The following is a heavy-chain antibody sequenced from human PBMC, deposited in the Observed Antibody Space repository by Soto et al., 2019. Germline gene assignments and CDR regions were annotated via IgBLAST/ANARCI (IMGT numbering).Heavy chain of an antibody. D-gene: IGHD3-22*01. CDR2: INNSEST. CDR3: ARGRIQYYDRSGYSP. Sequence: QVQLQQWGAGLLKPSETLSLSCAVYGGSFSGYYWNWIRQPPGKGLEWIGEINNSESTKYSPSLKGRLTISVDTSKNQFSLNLTSVTAADTAVYYCARGRIQYYDRSGYSPWGQGTLVTVSS. V-gene: IGHV4-34*01. J-gene: IGHJ5*02. CDR1: GGSFSGYY.